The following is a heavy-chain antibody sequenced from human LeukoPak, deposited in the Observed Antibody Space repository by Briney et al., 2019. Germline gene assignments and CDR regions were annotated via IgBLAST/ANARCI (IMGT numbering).Heavy chain of an antibody. D-gene: IGHD3-22*01. CDR3: AKPPFRSGYYYYYYGMDV. J-gene: IGHJ6*02. CDR1: GFTFSSYS. V-gene: IGHV3-48*04. Sequence: PGGSLRLSCAASGFTFSSYSMNWVRQAPGKGLEWVSYISSSSSTIYYADSVKGRFTISRDNAKNSLYLQMNSLRAEDTAVYYCAKPPFRSGYYYYYYGMDVWGQGTTVTVSS. CDR2: ISSSSSTI.